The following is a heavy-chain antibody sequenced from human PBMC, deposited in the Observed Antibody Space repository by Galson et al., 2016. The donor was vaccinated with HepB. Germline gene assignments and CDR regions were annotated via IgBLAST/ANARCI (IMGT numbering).Heavy chain of an antibody. CDR2: ISFDGDFK. CDR3: ARGELRQKHYYYYLDV. V-gene: IGHV3-30*04. CDR1: GFTFSLYA. Sequence: SLRLSCAASGFTFSLYAMHWVRQAPGKGLEWVAIISFDGDFKADSVKGRFTISRDNSRNTLYLQMNSLTTDDTAVYYCARGELRQKHYYYYLDVWGQGTTVTVSS. J-gene: IGHJ6*03. D-gene: IGHD1-26*01.